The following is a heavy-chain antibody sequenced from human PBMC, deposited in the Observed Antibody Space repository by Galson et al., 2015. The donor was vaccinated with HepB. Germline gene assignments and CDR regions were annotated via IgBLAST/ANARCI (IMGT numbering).Heavy chain of an antibody. Sequence: ETLSLTCHVSGGSMSSSRYYWGWIRQPPGKGLEWIGSIHYSGTTYYNPSLKSRVSISVETSKNQVSLKLSSVTPADTAVYYCARLVGADGIKLGGLELKRKYHFDLWGQGTLVPVSS. J-gene: IGHJ4*02. D-gene: IGHD6-13*01. CDR1: GGSMSSSRYY. V-gene: IGHV4-39*07. CDR2: IHYSGTT. CDR3: ARLVGADGIKLGGLELKRKYHFDL.